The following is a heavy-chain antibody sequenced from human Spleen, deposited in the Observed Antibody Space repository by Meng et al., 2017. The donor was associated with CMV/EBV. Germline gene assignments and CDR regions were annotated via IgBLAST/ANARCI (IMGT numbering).Heavy chain of an antibody. CDR2: ISGRITTV. CDR3: ARVGDYGDYMNY. CDR1: GFTFSDYG. Sequence: GESLKISRAASGFTFSDYGMNWVRQAPGKGLEWVSYISGRITTVYYADSLKGRFTISRDNAKNSLYLQMNSLRAEDTAVYYCARVGDYGDYMNYWGQGTLVTVSS. J-gene: IGHJ4*02. D-gene: IGHD4-17*01. V-gene: IGHV3-48*04.